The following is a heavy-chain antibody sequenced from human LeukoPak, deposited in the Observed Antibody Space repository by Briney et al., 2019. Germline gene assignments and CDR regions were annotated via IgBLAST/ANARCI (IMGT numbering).Heavy chain of an antibody. Sequence: GGSLTLLCAACEFSHCINYMTWLREATGKALEWVLLIYSGGSTYYRDLVKGRFTISRDNSKDTLYLEMNSLRAEDTAVYYCARVSHCSGGSCYSNWFDPWGQGTLVTVSS. CDR2: IYSGGST. V-gene: IGHV3-66*01. J-gene: IGHJ5*02. D-gene: IGHD2-15*01. CDR3: ARVSHCSGGSCYSNWFDP. CDR1: EFSHCINY.